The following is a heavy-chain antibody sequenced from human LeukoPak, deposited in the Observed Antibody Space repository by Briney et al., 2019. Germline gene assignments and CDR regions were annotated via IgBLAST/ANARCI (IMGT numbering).Heavy chain of an antibody. CDR3: ARDPDPIVGVNFDY. D-gene: IGHD1-26*01. CDR2: ISYDGSNK. Sequence: GGSLRLSCAASGFTFSSYAMHWVRQAPGKGLEWVAVISYDGSNKYYADSVKGRFTISRDNSKNTLYLQMNSLRAEDTAVYYCARDPDPIVGVNFDYWGQGTLVTVSS. V-gene: IGHV3-30*04. J-gene: IGHJ4*02. CDR1: GFTFSSYA.